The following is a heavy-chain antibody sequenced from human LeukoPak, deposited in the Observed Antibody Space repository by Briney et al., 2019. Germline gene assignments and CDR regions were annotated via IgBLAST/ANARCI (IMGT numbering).Heavy chain of an antibody. CDR2: IGAYNGNT. V-gene: IGHV1-18*01. J-gene: IGHJ6*03. CDR1: GYTFTSYG. CDR3: ARAEVNYYYYMDV. Sequence: ASVKVSCKASGYTFTSYGISWVRQAPGQGLEWMGWIGAYNGNTNYAQKLQGRVTMTTDTSTSTAYMELRSLRSEDTAVYYCARAEVNYYYYMDVWGKGTTVTVSS. D-gene: IGHD3-22*01.